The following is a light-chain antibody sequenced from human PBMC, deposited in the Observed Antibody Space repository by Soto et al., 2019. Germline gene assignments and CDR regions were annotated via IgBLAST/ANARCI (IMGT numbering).Light chain of an antibody. J-gene: IGKJ1*01. CDR2: AAS. V-gene: IGKV3-15*01. CDR1: ESVTSS. CDR3: QQYNIWPMWT. Sequence: IWMTQFPAPLSVSPGDRATLSCRASESVTSSLAWYQQKPGQPPRLLIYAASTRATDVPARFSGGGSETEFTLTISSLEPEDFAVYFCQQYNIWPMWTFGQGTKVDIK.